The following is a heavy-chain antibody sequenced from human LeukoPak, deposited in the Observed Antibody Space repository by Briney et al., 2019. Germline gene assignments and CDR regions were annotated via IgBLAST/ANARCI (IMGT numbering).Heavy chain of an antibody. CDR1: GFTFSSYA. V-gene: IGHV3-23*01. J-gene: IGHJ3*02. CDR2: ISGSGGST. D-gene: IGHD2-2*01. Sequence: PGGSLRLSCAASGFTFSSYAMSWVRQSPGKGLEWVSAISGSGGSTYYADSVKGRFTISRDNSKNTLYPQMNSLRAEDTAVYYCAKKDIVVVPAAISNDAFDIWGQGTMVTVSS. CDR3: AKKDIVVVPAAISNDAFDI.